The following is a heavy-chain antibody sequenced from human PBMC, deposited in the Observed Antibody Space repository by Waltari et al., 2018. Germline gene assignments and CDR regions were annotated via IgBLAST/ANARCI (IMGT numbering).Heavy chain of an antibody. V-gene: IGHV4-34*02. D-gene: IGHD3-9*01. J-gene: IGHJ3*01. CDR1: GGSFSGHF. CDR3: ARERSRDFDWLPNVLDV. Sequence: QVQLQQGGAGLLKPSETLSLTCTVHGGSFSGHFWSWIRQAPGKGLEWLGEIDHRGSTHYNPPFRSRVTISVDTSKNQFSLQLNSVTAADTALYYCARERSRDFDWLPNVLDVWGLGTLVTVSS. CDR2: IDHRGST.